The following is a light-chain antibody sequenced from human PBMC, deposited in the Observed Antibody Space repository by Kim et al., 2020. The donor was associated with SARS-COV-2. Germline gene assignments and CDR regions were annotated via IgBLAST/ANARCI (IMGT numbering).Light chain of an antibody. CDR2: RNT. Sequence: QRVPTSGTRSSSNIGTDYDVHWYRQAPGTAPNLLIYRNTNRPSGVPDRFSASKSDASASLAISGLQAEDEADYYCQSYDSSLSGWVFGGGTKLTVL. CDR1: SSNIGTDYD. J-gene: IGLJ2*01. V-gene: IGLV1-40*03. CDR3: QSYDSSLSGWV.